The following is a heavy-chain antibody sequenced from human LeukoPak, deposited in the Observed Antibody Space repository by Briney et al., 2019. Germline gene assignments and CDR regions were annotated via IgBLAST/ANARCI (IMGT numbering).Heavy chain of an antibody. Sequence: ASVKVSCKASGYTFNSYGLTWVRQAPGQGLEWMGWIGAYKINTNYAQKFRGRVTMTTDTSTSTAYMELRSLRSDDTAVYYCARAWDCSSTSCYVYFDYWGQGTLVTVSS. D-gene: IGHD2-2*01. CDR1: GYTFNSYG. CDR2: IGAYKINT. CDR3: ARAWDCSSTSCYVYFDY. V-gene: IGHV1-18*01. J-gene: IGHJ4*02.